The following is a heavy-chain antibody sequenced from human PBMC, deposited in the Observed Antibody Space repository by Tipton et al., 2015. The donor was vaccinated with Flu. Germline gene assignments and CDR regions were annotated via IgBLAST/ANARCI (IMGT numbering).Heavy chain of an antibody. Sequence: TLSLTCALYGGSFSAYYWTWIRQPPGKGLEWIGEINHSGSTKYNPSLKSRVTLSLDRSKGKFSLKLNSVTAADTAVYYCARGKVKIFGEAIRRYDGMDVWGQGTTVTVSS. CDR3: ARGKVKIFGEAIRRYDGMDV. CDR2: INHSGST. D-gene: IGHD2-21*01. CDR1: GGSFSAYY. J-gene: IGHJ6*02. V-gene: IGHV4-34*01.